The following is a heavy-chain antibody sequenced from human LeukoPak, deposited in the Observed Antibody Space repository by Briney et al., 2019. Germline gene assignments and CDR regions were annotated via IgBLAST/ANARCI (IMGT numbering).Heavy chain of an antibody. Sequence: GGSLRLSCVASGFTFSSYEMNWVRQAPGKGLEWISYITSSSSHIYYADSVKGRFTISRDNARNSLYLQMNSLRAEDTAVYYCASPRLYSNYGGMDVWGQGTTVTVSS. J-gene: IGHJ6*01. CDR3: ASPRLYSNYGGMDV. CDR1: GFTFSSYE. D-gene: IGHD2/OR15-2a*01. CDR2: ITSSSSHI. V-gene: IGHV3-48*03.